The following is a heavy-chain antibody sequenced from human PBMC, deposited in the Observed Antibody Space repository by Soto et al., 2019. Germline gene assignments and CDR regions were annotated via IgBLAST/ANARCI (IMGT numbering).Heavy chain of an antibody. D-gene: IGHD6-19*01. CDR1: GFRFSIYS. V-gene: IGHV3-48*02. Sequence: EVQLVESGGGLVQPGGSLRLSCAASGFRFSIYSMNWVRQAPGKGLEWSAHITSDTNTIKYADSVKGRFTISRDNDKNSVYLQMNSLRDEDTAVYYCARSVEGHFDYWGQGTVVTVSA. CDR2: ITSDTNTI. CDR3: ARSVEGHFDY. J-gene: IGHJ4*02.